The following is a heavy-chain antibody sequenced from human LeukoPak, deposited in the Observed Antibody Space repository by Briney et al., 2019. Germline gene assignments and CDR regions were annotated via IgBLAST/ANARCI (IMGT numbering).Heavy chain of an antibody. CDR3: ARGRGNYYGSGSYSVGFDP. D-gene: IGHD3-10*01. V-gene: IGHV3-13*01. Sequence: GGSLRLSCAASGFTFSSYDMHWVRHATGKGLEWVSAIGTAGDTYYPGSVKGRFTISRENAKNSLYLQMNSLRAGDTAVYYCARGRGNYYGSGSYSVGFDPWGQGTLVTVSS. CDR1: GFTFSSYD. J-gene: IGHJ5*02. CDR2: IGTAGDT.